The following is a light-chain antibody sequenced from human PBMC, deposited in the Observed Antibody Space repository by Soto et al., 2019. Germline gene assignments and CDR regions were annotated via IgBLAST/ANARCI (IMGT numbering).Light chain of an antibody. CDR3: QQLSRYPLT. CDR1: QALSNY. Sequence: DIQLTQSPSVLSASVGDTVTITCRASQALSNYLAWYQQKPRKAPDLLIYSASTLQSGVPSRFSGSGSETEFSLTIRALQPEDFATYYCQQLSRYPLTFGGGTKV. J-gene: IGKJ4*01. V-gene: IGKV1-9*01. CDR2: SAS.